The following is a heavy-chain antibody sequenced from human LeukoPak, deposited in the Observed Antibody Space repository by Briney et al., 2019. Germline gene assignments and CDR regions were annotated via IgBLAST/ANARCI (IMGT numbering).Heavy chain of an antibody. J-gene: IGHJ4*02. CDR1: GYTFTGYY. V-gene: IGHV1-2*02. CDR3: ARGGPKRARIPAASTTPFDY. D-gene: IGHD2-2*01. Sequence: GASVKVSCKASGYTFTGYYMHWVRQAPGQGLEWMGWINPNSGGTNYAQKFQGRVTMTRDTSISTAYMELSRLRSDDTAVYYCARGGPKRARIPAASTTPFDYWGQGTLVTVSS. CDR2: INPNSGGT.